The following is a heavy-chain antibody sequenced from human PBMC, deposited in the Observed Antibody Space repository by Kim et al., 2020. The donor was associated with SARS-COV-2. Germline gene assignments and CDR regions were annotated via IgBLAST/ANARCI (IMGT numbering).Heavy chain of an antibody. J-gene: IGHJ3*02. CDR3: ARGTYYYVSSGYSNDAFDI. D-gene: IGHD3-22*01. Sequence: GRFPIYRDNSKNTLYLQMNSLRAEDTAVYYCARGTYYYVSSGYSNDAFDIWGQGTMVTVSS. V-gene: IGHV3-66*01.